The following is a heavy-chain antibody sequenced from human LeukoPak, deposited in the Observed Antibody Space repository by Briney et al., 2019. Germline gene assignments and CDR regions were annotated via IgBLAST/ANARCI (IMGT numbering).Heavy chain of an antibody. Sequence: SETLSVTCTVSGASISSYYWSWIRQPDGKGLEWIGRMYTSGRTHYSPSLKSRLTMSVDTSKNQFSLKLTSVTAADTAVYYCANGGNSGSYFEDWGQGTLVTVSS. CDR3: ANGGNSGSYFED. V-gene: IGHV4-4*07. J-gene: IGHJ4*02. D-gene: IGHD1-26*01. CDR1: GASISSYY. CDR2: MYTSGRT.